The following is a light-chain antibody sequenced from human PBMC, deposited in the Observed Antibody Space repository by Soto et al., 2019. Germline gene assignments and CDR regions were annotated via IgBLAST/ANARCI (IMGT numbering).Light chain of an antibody. CDR3: QQLNSYPLT. CDR2: AAS. V-gene: IGKV1-9*01. Sequence: DIQLTQSPSFLSASVGDRVTITCRASPGISSYLAWYQQKPGKAPKLLIYAASTLQSGVPSRFSGSGSGTEFTLTISSLQPEDFANYYCQQLNSYPLTFGGGTKVEIK. CDR1: PGISSY. J-gene: IGKJ4*01.